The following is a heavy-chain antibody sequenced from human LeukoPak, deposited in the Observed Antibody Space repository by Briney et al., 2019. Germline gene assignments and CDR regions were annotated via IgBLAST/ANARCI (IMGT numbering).Heavy chain of an antibody. V-gene: IGHV3-48*01. D-gene: IGHD4-23*01. J-gene: IGHJ4*02. CDR2: ISHTGSTM. CDR1: GFSFSIYS. Sequence: GGSLRLSCAASGFSFSIYSLNWVRQAPGKGLEWVSYISHTGSTMSYADSVKGRFTISRDNSKNTLYLQMNSLRAEDTAVYFCAKDKGNYYFDYWGQGTLVTVSS. CDR3: AKDKGNYYFDY.